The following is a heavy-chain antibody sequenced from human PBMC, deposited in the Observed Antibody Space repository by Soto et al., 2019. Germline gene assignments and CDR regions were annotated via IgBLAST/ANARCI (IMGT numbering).Heavy chain of an antibody. Sequence: SETLSLTCTVSGGSISSYYWSWIRQPPGKGLEWIGYIYYSGSTNYNPSLKSRVTISVDTSKNQFSLKLSSVTAADTAVYYCARHPLDDYGDYGYMDVWGKGTTVTVS. CDR2: IYYSGST. J-gene: IGHJ6*03. V-gene: IGHV4-59*08. CDR1: GGSISSYY. D-gene: IGHD4-17*01. CDR3: ARHPLDDYGDYGYMDV.